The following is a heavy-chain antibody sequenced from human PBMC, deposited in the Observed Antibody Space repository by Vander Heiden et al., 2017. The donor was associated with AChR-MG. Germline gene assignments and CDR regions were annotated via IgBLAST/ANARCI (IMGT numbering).Heavy chain of an antibody. J-gene: IGHJ6*02. CDR2: MNPNSGNT. V-gene: IGHV1-8*01. CDR3: ARGPYYDILTGYYGGMDV. CDR1: GYIFISSD. D-gene: IGHD3-9*01. Sequence: QVQLVQSGAEVKKPGAPVNVSCKASGYIFISSDINWVRQATGQGLEWMGWMNPNSGNTGYAQKFQGRVTMTRNTSISTAYMELSSLRSEDTAVYYCARGPYYDILTGYYGGMDVWGQGTTVTVSS.